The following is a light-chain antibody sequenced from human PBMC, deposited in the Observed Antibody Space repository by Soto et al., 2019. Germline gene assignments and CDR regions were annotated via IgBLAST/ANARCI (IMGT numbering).Light chain of an antibody. Sequence: DIQRTQSPSSLSASVGDRVTIACRASQSISSYLNWYQQKPGKAPKLLIYAASSLQSGVPSRFSGSGSGTDFTLTISSLQPEDFATYYCQQSYSTPLTVGGGTKVDIK. CDR3: QQSYSTPLT. V-gene: IGKV1-39*01. CDR2: AAS. CDR1: QSISSY. J-gene: IGKJ4*01.